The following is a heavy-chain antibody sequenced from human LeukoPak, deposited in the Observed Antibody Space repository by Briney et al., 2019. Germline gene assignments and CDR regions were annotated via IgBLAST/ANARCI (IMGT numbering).Heavy chain of an antibody. V-gene: IGHV3-66*01. CDR1: GFTVSSNY. CDR2: IYSGGST. Sequence: GGSLRLTCAASGFTVSSNYMSWVRQAPGKGLEWVSVIYSGGSTYYADSVKGRFTISRDNSKNTLYLQMNSLRAEDTAVYYCARESDYYGSGSFRMDVWGQGTTVTVSS. CDR3: ARESDYYGSGSFRMDV. J-gene: IGHJ6*02. D-gene: IGHD3-10*01.